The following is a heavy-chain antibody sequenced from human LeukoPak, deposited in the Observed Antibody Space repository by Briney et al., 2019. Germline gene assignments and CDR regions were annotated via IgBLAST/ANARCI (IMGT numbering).Heavy chain of an antibody. J-gene: IGHJ4*02. D-gene: IGHD2-2*01. CDR2: IDPSDSDT. CDR3: ARHSPGYCSSTSCPFDY. V-gene: IGHV5-10-1*01. Sequence: GESLSISCKGSGYSFTTYWISWVRQMPGKGLEWMGRIDPSDSDTNYSPSFQGHVTISADKSISTAYLQWSSLKASDTAMYYCARHSPGYCSSTSCPFDYWGQGTLVTVSS. CDR1: GYSFTTYW.